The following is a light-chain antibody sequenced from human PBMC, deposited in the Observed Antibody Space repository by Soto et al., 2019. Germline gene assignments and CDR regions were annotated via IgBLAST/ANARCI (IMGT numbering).Light chain of an antibody. CDR1: SSDVGGYNY. J-gene: IGLJ1*01. V-gene: IGLV2-14*01. CDR3: SSYTSSSTLPYV. CDR2: DVS. Sequence: QSVRTQPASVSGSAGQSITISCTGTSSDVGGYNYVSWYQQHPGKAPKLMIYDVSNRPSGVSNRFSGSKSGNTASLTISGLQAEDEADYYCSSYTSSSTLPYVFGTGTKVTVL.